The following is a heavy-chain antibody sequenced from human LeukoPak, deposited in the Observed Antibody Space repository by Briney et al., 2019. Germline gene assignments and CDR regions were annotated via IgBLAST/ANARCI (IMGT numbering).Heavy chain of an antibody. CDR2: IYTSGDA. Sequence: SETLSLTCAVYGGSFRGYFWSWVRQPAGKGLEWIGRIYTSGDANYNPSLQSRVTISIDTSKNQFSLKLSSVTAADTAVYFCARVPRDWGQGTLVTVSS. J-gene: IGHJ4*02. V-gene: IGHV4-59*10. D-gene: IGHD2-2*01. CDR3: ARVPRD. CDR1: GGSFRGYF.